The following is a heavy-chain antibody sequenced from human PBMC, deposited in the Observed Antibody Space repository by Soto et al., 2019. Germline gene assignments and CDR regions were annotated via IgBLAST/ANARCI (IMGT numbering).Heavy chain of an antibody. CDR2: INHSGST. V-gene: IGHV4-34*01. J-gene: IGHJ4*02. Sequence: DTLPISGDGYGGSLSSSHWCWIRQPPGKGLEWIGEINHSGSTNYNPSLKSRVTISVDTSKNQFSLKLSSVTAADTAVYYCARQASYSAYWGKGTLVTVSS. CDR1: GGSLSSSH. CDR3: ARQASYSAY.